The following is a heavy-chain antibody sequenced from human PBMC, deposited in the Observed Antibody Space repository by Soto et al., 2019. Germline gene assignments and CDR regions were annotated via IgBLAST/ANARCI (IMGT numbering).Heavy chain of an antibody. D-gene: IGHD4-17*01. CDR2: ISYDGSNK. V-gene: IGHV3-30-3*01. Sequence: QVQLVESGGGVVQPGRSLRLSCAAYGFTFSSYAMHWVRQAPGKGLEWVAVISYDGSNKYYADSVKGRFTISRDNSKNTLYLQMNSLRAEDTAVYYCAREGTWTTVPPPYYYGMDVWGQGTTVTVSS. CDR3: AREGTWTTVPPPYYYGMDV. J-gene: IGHJ6*02. CDR1: GFTFSSYA.